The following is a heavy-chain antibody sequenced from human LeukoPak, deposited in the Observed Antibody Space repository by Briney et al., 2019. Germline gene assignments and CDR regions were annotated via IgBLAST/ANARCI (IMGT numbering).Heavy chain of an antibody. CDR1: GFTVSSNY. J-gene: IGHJ6*03. CDR2: IYKGGST. V-gene: IGHV3-53*01. Sequence: GGSLRLSCAASGFTVSSNYMSWVRQAPGKGLEWDSVIYKGGSTYYADSVKGRFTISRDNAKNSLYLQMNSLRAEDTAVYYCARDGFAGYCSSTSCWRYYMDVWGKGTTVTVSS. D-gene: IGHD2-2*01. CDR3: ARDGFAGYCSSTSCWRYYMDV.